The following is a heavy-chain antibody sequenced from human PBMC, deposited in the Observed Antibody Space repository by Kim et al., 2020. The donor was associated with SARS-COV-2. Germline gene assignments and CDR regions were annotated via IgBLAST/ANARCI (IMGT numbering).Heavy chain of an antibody. CDR3: ARVQELVGASLYYYYYGMDV. CDR2: IYHSGST. CDR1: GGSISSSNW. Sequence: SETLSLTCAVSGGSISSSNWWSWVRQPPGKGLEWIGEIYHSGSTNYNPSLKSRVTISVDKSKNQFSLKLSSVTAADTAVYYCARVQELVGASLYYYYYGMDVWGQGTTVTVSS. D-gene: IGHD1-26*01. V-gene: IGHV4-4*02. J-gene: IGHJ6*02.